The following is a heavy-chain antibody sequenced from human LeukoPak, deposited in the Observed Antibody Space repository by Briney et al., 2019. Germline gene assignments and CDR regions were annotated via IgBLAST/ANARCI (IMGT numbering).Heavy chain of an antibody. D-gene: IGHD3-22*01. CDR1: GFTFSDYY. Sequence: PGGSLRLSCAASGFTFSDYYMTWFRQAPGKGLEWVSYISGGSSYTNYADSVKGRFTISRDNSKNTLYLQMNSLRAEDTAVYYCAKGGDSSGYYYVYYFDYWGQGTLVTVSS. CDR2: ISGGSSYT. J-gene: IGHJ4*02. V-gene: IGHV3-11*05. CDR3: AKGGDSSGYYYVYYFDY.